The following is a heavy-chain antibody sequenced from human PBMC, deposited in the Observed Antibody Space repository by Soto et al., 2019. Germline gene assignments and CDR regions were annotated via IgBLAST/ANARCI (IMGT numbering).Heavy chain of an antibody. D-gene: IGHD1-7*01. CDR3: ARYNWNYRNWFDP. CDR1: GGSISSYY. CDR2: IYYSGST. Sequence: SETLSLTCTVSGGSISSYYWSWIRQPPGKGLEWIGYIYYSGSTNYNPSLKSRVTISVDTSKNQFSLKLSSVTAADTAVYYCARYNWNYRNWFDPWGQGTLVTVS. J-gene: IGHJ5*02. V-gene: IGHV4-59*01.